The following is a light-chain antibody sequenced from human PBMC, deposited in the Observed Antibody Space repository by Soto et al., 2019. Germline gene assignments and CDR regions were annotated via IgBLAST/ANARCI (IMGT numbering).Light chain of an antibody. J-gene: IGLJ1*01. CDR3: SSXXXXXXXX. Sequence: QSVLTQPPSASGSPGQSVTISCTGTSSDVGGYNYVSWYQQHPGKAPKLMIYEVSKRPSGVPDRFSGSKSGNTASLTVSGXXAEDEADYYCSSXXXXXXXXFGTG. CDR2: EVS. V-gene: IGLV2-8*01. CDR1: SSDVGGYNY.